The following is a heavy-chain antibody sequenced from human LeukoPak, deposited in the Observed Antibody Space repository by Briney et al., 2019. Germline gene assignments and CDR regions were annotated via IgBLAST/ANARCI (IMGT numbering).Heavy chain of an antibody. CDR3: TRDGPRSGYPDT. V-gene: IGHV4-31*03. CDR1: GGSISSGGHF. CDR2: IYYSGST. Sequence: RPSETLSLTCTVSGGSISSGGHFWSWIRQHPGKGLEWIGYIYYSGSTYYNPSLKSRVNISVDTSKNQFSLRLNSVTAADTAVYYCTRDGPRSGYPDTWGQGTRVTVSS. J-gene: IGHJ5*02. D-gene: IGHD3-22*01.